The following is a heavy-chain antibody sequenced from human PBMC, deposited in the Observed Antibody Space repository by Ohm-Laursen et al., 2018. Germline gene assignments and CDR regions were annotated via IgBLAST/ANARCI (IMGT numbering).Heavy chain of an antibody. J-gene: IGHJ4*02. CDR3: AVSPRVTWD. D-gene: IGHD3-16*01. CDR2: ISSASTTI. CDR1: GFTFSSYH. Sequence: SLRLSCSASGFTFSSYHINWVRQAPGKGLEWVSFISSASTTIYYADSVKGRFTTSRDNAKNTVYMQMDSLRAEDRAVYYCAVSPRVTWDWGQGTLVTVSS. V-gene: IGHV3-48*01.